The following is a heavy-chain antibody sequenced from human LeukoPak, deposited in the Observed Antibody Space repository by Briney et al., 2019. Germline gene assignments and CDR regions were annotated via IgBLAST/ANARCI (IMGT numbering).Heavy chain of an antibody. CDR2: IHYSGST. D-gene: IGHD6-13*01. CDR3: ARDRPGGSSLDY. J-gene: IGHJ4*02. V-gene: IGHV4-39*07. CDR1: GGSISSSSYY. Sequence: SETLSLTCTVSGGSISSSSYYWGWIRQPPGKGLEWIGSIHYSGSTSYNPSLKSRVTISVDTSKNEFSLKLTSVNAADTAVYYCARDRPGGSSLDYWGQGTLVTVSS.